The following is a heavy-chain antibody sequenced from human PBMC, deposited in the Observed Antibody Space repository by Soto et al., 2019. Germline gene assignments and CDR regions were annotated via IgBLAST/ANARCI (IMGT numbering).Heavy chain of an antibody. CDR1: GFTFDEYA. Sequence: EVQLVESGGGLVQPGRSLRLSCVASGFTFDEYAVHWVRQAPGKGLDWVSGISWDSGSINYAASVRGGFTVSRDNAKNSLYLHMTRLGFEDTAFYYCAKIVARHSLVPVFDQWGQGALVTVSS. V-gene: IGHV3-9*01. CDR2: ISWDSGSI. CDR3: AKIVARHSLVPVFDQ. D-gene: IGHD2-21*01. J-gene: IGHJ4*02.